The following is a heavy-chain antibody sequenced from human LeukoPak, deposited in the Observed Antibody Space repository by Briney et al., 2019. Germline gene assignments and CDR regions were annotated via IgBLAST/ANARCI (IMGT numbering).Heavy chain of an antibody. J-gene: IGHJ4*02. D-gene: IGHD5-18*01. CDR1: GYTLTELS. V-gene: IGHV1-24*01. Sequence: ASVKVSCKVSGYTLTELSMHWVRQAPGKGLEWMGGFDPEDGETIYAQKFQGRVTMTEDTSTDTAYMELSSLRSEDTAVYYCATVAQLWSYRGYYFDYWGQGTLVTVSS. CDR3: ATVAQLWSYRGYYFDY. CDR2: FDPEDGET.